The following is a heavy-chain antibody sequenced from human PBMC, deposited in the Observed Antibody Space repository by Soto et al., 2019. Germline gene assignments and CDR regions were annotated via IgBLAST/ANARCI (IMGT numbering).Heavy chain of an antibody. CDR3: ARHSGSYYYYYYYGMDV. V-gene: IGHV4-39*01. Sequence: SETLSLTCTVSGGSISSSSYYWGWIRQPPGKGLEWIGSIYYSGSTYYNPSLKSRVTISVDTSKNQFSLKLSSVTAADTAVYYCARHSGSYYYYYYYGMDVWGQGTTVTVAS. CDR2: IYYSGST. D-gene: IGHD1-26*01. CDR1: GGSISSSSYY. J-gene: IGHJ6*02.